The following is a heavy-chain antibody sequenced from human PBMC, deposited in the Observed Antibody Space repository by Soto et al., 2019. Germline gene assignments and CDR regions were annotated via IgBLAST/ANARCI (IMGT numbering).Heavy chain of an antibody. CDR1: GFTFSTYS. J-gene: IGHJ4*02. CDR3: AREVAGSYGKDY. Sequence: GGFLRLSCAASGFTFSTYSMNWVRQAPGKGLEWVSSISSSSTYIFYADLVKGRFTISRDNAKNSLYLQMNSLRGEDTAVYYCAREVAGSYGKDYWGQGTLVTVSS. D-gene: IGHD1-26*01. V-gene: IGHV3-21*01. CDR2: ISSSSTYI.